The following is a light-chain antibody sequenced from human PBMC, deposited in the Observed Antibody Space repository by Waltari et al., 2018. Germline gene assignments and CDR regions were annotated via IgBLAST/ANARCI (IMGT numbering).Light chain of an antibody. J-gene: IGLJ2*01. V-gene: IGLV3-25*03. CDR1: ELPKQY. Sequence: SYELTQPPSVSVSPGQTARLTCSGAELPKQYAFWYRQKPGQAPELLIYKDTERPSGIPERVSASSSGTTVTLTITGVQPEDEADYYCQSADSTNTYWVFGGGTKLTVL. CDR2: KDT. CDR3: QSADSTNTYWV.